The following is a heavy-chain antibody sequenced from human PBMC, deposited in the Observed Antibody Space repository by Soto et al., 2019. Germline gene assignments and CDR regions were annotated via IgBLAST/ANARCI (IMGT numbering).Heavy chain of an antibody. CDR2: ISGSGGST. J-gene: IGHJ4*02. CDR3: ANPGLFGVVIAPIYFDY. Sequence: GWSLRLSCAASGFTFSSYAMSWVRKAPGKGLEWVSAISGSGGSTYYADSVKGRFTISRDNSKNTLYLQMNSLRAEDASVYYCANPGLFGVVIAPIYFDYWGQGTLVTVSS. D-gene: IGHD3-3*01. CDR1: GFTFSSYA. V-gene: IGHV3-23*01.